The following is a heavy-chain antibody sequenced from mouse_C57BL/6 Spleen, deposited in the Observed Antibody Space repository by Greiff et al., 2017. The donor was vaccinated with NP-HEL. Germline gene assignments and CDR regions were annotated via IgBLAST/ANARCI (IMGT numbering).Heavy chain of an antibody. V-gene: IGHV1-50*01. CDR1: GYNFTSYW. Sequence: QVQLQQPGAELVKPGASVKLSCKASGYNFTSYWMQWVKQRPGQGLEWIGEIDPSDSYTNYNQKFKGKATLTVDTSSSTAYMQLSSLTSEDSAVYYCARGGYDYDEAWFAYWGQGTLVTVSA. CDR3: ARGGYDYDEAWFAY. D-gene: IGHD2-4*01. J-gene: IGHJ3*01. CDR2: IDPSDSYT.